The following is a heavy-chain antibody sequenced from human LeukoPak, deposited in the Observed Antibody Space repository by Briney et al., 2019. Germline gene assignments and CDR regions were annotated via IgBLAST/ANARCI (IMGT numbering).Heavy chain of an antibody. D-gene: IGHD2-15*01. CDR1: GYTFTSYG. CDR3: ARVVVVAATADP. CDR2: ISAYNGNT. Sequence: ASVKVSCEASGYTFTSYGISWVRQAPGQGLEWMGWISAYNGNTNYAQKLQGRVTMTTDTSPSTAYMELRSLRSDDTAVYYCARVVVVAATADPWGQGTLVTVSS. V-gene: IGHV1-18*01. J-gene: IGHJ5*02.